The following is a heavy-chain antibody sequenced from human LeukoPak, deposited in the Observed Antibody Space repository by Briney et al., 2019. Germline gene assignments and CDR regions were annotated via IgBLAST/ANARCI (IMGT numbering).Heavy chain of an antibody. CDR2: VSGGGNRT. CDR3: AKALGGSYYGDRGFDY. J-gene: IGHJ4*02. V-gene: IGHV3-23*01. D-gene: IGHD1-26*01. CDR1: GFTFSSYA. Sequence: GGSLRLACAASGFTFSSYAMSWVRQAPGKGLEWVSVVSGGGNRTYYADSVKGRFTISRDNSKNTLYMKMNTLRAEDTAVYYCAKALGGSYYGDRGFDYWGQGTLVTVSS.